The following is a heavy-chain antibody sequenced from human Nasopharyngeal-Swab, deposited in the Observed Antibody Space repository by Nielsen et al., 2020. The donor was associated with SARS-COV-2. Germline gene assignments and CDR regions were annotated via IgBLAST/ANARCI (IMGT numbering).Heavy chain of an antibody. J-gene: IGHJ4*02. CDR1: GFTFSSYS. CDR3: ARDPLGMVGAHIDY. Sequence: GGSLRLSCAASGFTFSSYSMNWVRQAPGKGLEWVSYISSTSSTIYYADSVKGRFTISRDNAKNSLYLQMDSLGAEDTAVYYCARDPLGMVGAHIDYWGQGTLVTVSS. CDR2: ISSTSSTI. V-gene: IGHV3-48*04. D-gene: IGHD1-26*01.